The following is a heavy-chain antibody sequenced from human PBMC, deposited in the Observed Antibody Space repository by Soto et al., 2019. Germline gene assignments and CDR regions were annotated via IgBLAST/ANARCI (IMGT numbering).Heavy chain of an antibody. D-gene: IGHD3-22*01. V-gene: IGHV3-30-3*01. CDR2: ISSNGGNA. Sequence: HPGGSLRLSCAASGLIFTNYAMHWVRQAPGRGLEWVAVISSNGGNADSADSVKGRFTISKDNSKNTVFLRMDSLRPEDSAIYYCARDRSFGTSGYYSWDLWGQGTLVTVSS. CDR3: ARDRSFGTSGYYSWDL. CDR1: GLIFTNYA. J-gene: IGHJ5*02.